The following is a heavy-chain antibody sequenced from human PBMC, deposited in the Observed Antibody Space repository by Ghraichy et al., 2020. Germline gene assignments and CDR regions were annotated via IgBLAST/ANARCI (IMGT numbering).Heavy chain of an antibody. D-gene: IGHD1-1*01. CDR3: ARELLLSGWNPDNNWFDP. CDR1: GYTFTSYG. Sequence: ASVKVSCKASGYTFTSYGISWVRQAPGQGLEWMGWISAYNGNTNYAQKLQGRVTMTTDTSTSTAYMELRSLRSDDTAVYYCARELLLSGWNPDNNWFDPWGQGTLVTVSS. V-gene: IGHV1-18*01. J-gene: IGHJ5*02. CDR2: ISAYNGNT.